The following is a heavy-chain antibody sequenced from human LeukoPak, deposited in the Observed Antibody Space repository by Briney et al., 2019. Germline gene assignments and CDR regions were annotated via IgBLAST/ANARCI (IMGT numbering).Heavy chain of an antibody. D-gene: IGHD2-2*02. J-gene: IGHJ5*01. Sequence: GGSLKISCKGSGYSFPNYWIGWVRQMPGKGLEWMGIIYPGDSHTRYSPSFQDQVTISVDKSISTAYLQWSGLKASDTAMYYCARGPYAYTSSATLGSYNWFDPWGQGSLVTVSS. CDR1: GYSFPNYW. CDR2: IYPGDSHT. V-gene: IGHV5-51*01. CDR3: ARGPYAYTSSATLGSYNWFDP.